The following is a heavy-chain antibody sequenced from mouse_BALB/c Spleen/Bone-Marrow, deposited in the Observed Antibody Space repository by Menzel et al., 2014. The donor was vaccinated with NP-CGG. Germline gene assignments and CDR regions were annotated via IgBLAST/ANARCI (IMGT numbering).Heavy chain of an antibody. Sequence: EVKLMESGAELVRPGALVKLSCKASGFNIKDYYMHWVKQRPEQGLGWIGWIDPENGNTIYDPKFQGKASITADTSSNTAYLQLSSLTSEDTAVYYCTRTYSFDYWGQGTTLTVSS. V-gene: IGHV14-1*02. J-gene: IGHJ2*01. CDR1: GFNIKDYY. CDR3: TRTYSFDY. CDR2: IDPENGNT.